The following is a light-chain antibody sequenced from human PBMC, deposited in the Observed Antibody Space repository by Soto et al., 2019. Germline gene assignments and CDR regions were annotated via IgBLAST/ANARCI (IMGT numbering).Light chain of an antibody. Sequence: DIRMTQSPSTLSTSVGDRVTITCRASQNIRGWLAWYQQKPGKAPKLLIYDASTLESGVPSRFSGSGSGTEFTLTISSLHPDDFATYYCQQYNSYSWTFGQGTTVAIK. CDR1: QNIRGW. CDR3: QQYNSYSWT. CDR2: DAS. V-gene: IGKV1-5*01. J-gene: IGKJ1*01.